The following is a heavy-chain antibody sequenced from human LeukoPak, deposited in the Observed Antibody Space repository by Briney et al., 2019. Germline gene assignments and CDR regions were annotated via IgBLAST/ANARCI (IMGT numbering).Heavy chain of an antibody. J-gene: IGHJ4*02. D-gene: IGHD2-8*02. V-gene: IGHV3-21*01. Sequence: SGFTFRSXXXXXVRXXXGXXXXXXXSISSSSTYIYYADSVKGRFTISRDNAKNSVYLQMNSLRAEDTAVYYCATAFGTGAPFEYWGQGTLVTVSS. CDR2: ISSSSTYI. CDR3: ATAFGTGAPFEY. CDR1: GFTFRSXX.